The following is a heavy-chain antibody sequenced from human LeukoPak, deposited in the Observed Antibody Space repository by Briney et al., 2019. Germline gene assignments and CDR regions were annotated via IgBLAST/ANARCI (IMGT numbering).Heavy chain of an antibody. CDR3: ATITMIREHEDY. CDR2: IKSKTDGGTT. D-gene: IGHD3-10*01. Sequence: KPGGSLRLSCAASGFTFSKAWMSWVRHAPGQGLEWVGRIKSKTDGGTTDYAAPVKGRFTISRDDSRNTLSLQMNSLKTEDTAVYYCATITMIREHEDYWGQGTLVTVSS. CDR1: GFTFSKAW. V-gene: IGHV3-15*01. J-gene: IGHJ4*02.